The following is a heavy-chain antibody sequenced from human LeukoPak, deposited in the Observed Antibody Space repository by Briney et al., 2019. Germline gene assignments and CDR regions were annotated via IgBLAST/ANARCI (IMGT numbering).Heavy chain of an antibody. Sequence: GGSLRLSCAASGFTFSSYAMSWVRQAPGKGLEWVSTISGSGGSTYYADSVKGRFAISRDNSKNTLYLQMNSLRAQDTAVYYCAKDLTGSSGWWGQGTLVTVSS. CDR2: ISGSGGST. CDR3: AKDLTGSSGW. D-gene: IGHD6-19*01. CDR1: GFTFSSYA. J-gene: IGHJ4*02. V-gene: IGHV3-23*01.